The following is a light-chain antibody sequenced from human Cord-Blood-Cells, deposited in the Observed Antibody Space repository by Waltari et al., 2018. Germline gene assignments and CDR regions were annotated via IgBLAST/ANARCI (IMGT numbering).Light chain of an antibody. J-gene: IGKJ1*01. Sequence: AIQMTQSPSSLSASVGDRVTITCRASQGIRNDLGWYQQKPGKAPKLLIYAASSLQSGVPSRFGGSGSGTDCTLTISSLQPEDFATYYCLQDYNYPRTFGQGTKVEIK. CDR2: AAS. V-gene: IGKV1-6*01. CDR3: LQDYNYPRT. CDR1: QGIRND.